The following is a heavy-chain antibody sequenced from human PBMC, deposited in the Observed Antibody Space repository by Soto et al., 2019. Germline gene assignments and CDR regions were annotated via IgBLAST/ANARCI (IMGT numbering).Heavy chain of an antibody. D-gene: IGHD2-21*02. Sequence: SVKVSCKASEFTFFTSAIQWVRQARGQRLEWMGWIVVGSGNTNYAQKFHERVTISRDMSTNTAYMELTSLRSEDTAVYYCAADPYCGGDCYFDYWGQGXMVTVYS. CDR1: EFTFFTSA. V-gene: IGHV1-58*02. J-gene: IGHJ4*02. CDR3: AADPYCGGDCYFDY. CDR2: IVVGSGNT.